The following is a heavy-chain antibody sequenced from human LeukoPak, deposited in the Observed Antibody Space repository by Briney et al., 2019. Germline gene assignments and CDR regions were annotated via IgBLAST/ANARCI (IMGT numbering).Heavy chain of an antibody. J-gene: IGHJ4*02. CDR3: ARADRGVHDY. D-gene: IGHD3-10*01. CDR1: GYSFTTYW. V-gene: IGHV5-51*01. Sequence: GESLNISCKGSGYSFTTYWIGWVRQMPGKGLEWLGVMEPSDSDTRYGPSFQGQVTISADKAISTAYLQWSSLKASDTAMYYCARADRGVHDYWGQGTLVTVSA. CDR2: MEPSDSDT.